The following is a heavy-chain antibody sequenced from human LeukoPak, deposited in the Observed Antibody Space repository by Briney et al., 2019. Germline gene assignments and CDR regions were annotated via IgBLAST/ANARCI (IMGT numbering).Heavy chain of an antibody. D-gene: IGHD3-3*01. J-gene: IGHJ4*02. Sequence: GGSLRISCAASGFTFSSYAMHWVRQAPGKGLEWVAVISYDGSNKYYADSVKGRFTISRDNSKNTLYLQMNSLRAEDTAVYYCARGGDYDFFQFWGQGTLVTVSS. V-gene: IGHV3-30*04. CDR2: ISYDGSNK. CDR3: ARGGDYDFFQF. CDR1: GFTFSSYA.